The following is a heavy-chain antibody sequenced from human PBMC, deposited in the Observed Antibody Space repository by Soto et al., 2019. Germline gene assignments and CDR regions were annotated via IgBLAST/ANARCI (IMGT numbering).Heavy chain of an antibody. Sequence: EVQLVESGGGLVKPGGSLRLSCAASGFTFSNAWMNWVRQAPGKGLEWVGRIKSKSDGGSKEYAAPVKGTFTSASADSKNTLYLQMKSLKTEDTAVYYFTTDGRPEPDCWGLGNLVTVSS. J-gene: IGHJ4*02. CDR2: IKSKSDGGSK. V-gene: IGHV3-15*07. D-gene: IGHD2-2*01. CDR1: GFTFSNAW. CDR3: TTDGRPEPDC.